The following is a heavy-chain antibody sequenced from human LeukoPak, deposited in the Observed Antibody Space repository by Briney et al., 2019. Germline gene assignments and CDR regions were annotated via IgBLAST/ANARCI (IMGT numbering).Heavy chain of an antibody. J-gene: IGHJ4*02. Sequence: SETLSLICTVSGGSISSYYWSWTRQPAGKGLEWIGRVYASGSYTYNPSLKSRVIMSVDTSKNQFSLKVRSVTAADTAVYYCARATGDYVTYFDYSGQGTLVTVSA. CDR2: VYASGSY. CDR3: ARATGDYVTYFDY. CDR1: GGSISSYY. V-gene: IGHV4-4*07. D-gene: IGHD7-27*01.